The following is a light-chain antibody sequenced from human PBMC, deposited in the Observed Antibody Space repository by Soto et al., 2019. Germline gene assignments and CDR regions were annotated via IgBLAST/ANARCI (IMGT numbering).Light chain of an antibody. V-gene: IGKV1-5*01. Sequence: DIQMTQSPSTLSASVGDGVTITCRASQNISVWLAWYKQRPGKAPKFLIYDPSNLETGVSSRFSGSGSGTEVTLTIRSLQPDDFATYYCQRYDSSSPTFGQGTKLEIK. CDR3: QRYDSSSPT. CDR1: QNISVW. J-gene: IGKJ2*01. CDR2: DPS.